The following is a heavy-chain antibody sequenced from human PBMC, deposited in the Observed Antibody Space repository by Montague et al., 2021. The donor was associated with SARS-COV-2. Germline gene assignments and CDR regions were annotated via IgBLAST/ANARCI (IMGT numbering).Heavy chain of an antibody. Sequence: PALVKPTQTLTLTCTFSGFSLNTSGEGVGWVRQSPGKALEWLALIYWDDDKRFSPSLKSRSTISKDTTKNEVVLTVANMDPVDTATYYCARYGDYGSWFDPWGKGTLVTVSS. V-gene: IGHV2-5*02. CDR2: IYWDDDK. J-gene: IGHJ5*02. D-gene: IGHD4-17*01. CDR3: ARYGDYGSWFDP. CDR1: GFSLNTSGEG.